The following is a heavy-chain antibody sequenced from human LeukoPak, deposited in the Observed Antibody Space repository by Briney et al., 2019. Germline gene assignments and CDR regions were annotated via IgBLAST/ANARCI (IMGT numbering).Heavy chain of an antibody. Sequence: PGGSLRLSCAASGFTFSSYAMSWVRQAPGKGLEWVSAISGSGGSTYYADSVKGRFTISRDNSKNTLYLQMNSLRAEDTAVYYCAKVPSIPYSYGSVYYFDHWGQGTLVTVSS. V-gene: IGHV3-23*01. CDR2: ISGSGGST. D-gene: IGHD5-18*01. J-gene: IGHJ4*02. CDR3: AKVPSIPYSYGSVYYFDH. CDR1: GFTFSSYA.